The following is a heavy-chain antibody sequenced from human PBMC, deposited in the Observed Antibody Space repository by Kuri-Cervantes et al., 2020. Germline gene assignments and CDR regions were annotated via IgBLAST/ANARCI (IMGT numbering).Heavy chain of an antibody. D-gene: IGHD2-15*01. CDR3: ARGTVVVAATPVYYYYYGMDV. CDR1: GYTLTELS. J-gene: IGHJ6*02. Sequence: ASVKVSCKVSGYTLTELSMHWVRQAPGKGLEWMGGFDPEDGETIYAQKFQGRVTMTEDTSTDTAYMEMSSLRSEDTAVYYCARGTVVVAATPVYYYYYGMDVWGQGTTVTVSS. V-gene: IGHV1-24*01. CDR2: FDPEDGET.